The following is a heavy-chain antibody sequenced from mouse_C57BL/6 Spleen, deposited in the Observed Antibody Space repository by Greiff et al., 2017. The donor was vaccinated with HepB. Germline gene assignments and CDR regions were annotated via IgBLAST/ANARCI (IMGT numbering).Heavy chain of an antibody. CDR1: GYTFTSYW. D-gene: IGHD1-1*01. J-gene: IGHJ4*01. Sequence: QVQLKQPGAELVKPGASVKLSCKASGYTFTSYWMHWVKQRPGQGLEWIGMIHPNSGSTNYNEKFKSKATLTVDKSSSTAYMQLSSLTSEDSAVYYCARDDGTTGAMDYWGQGTSVTVSS. CDR3: ARDDGTTGAMDY. CDR2: IHPNSGST. V-gene: IGHV1-64*01.